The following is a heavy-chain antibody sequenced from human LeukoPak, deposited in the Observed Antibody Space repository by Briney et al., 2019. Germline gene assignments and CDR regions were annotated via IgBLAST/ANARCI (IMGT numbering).Heavy chain of an antibody. J-gene: IGHJ4*02. CDR1: GYTFTSYD. D-gene: IGHD3-10*01. CDR3: ARDSGERGSGSYLIAY. Sequence: VASVKVSCKASGYTFTSYDINWVRQATGQGLEWMGWMNPNSGNTGYAQKFQGRVTMTRDTSISTAYMELSRLRSDDTAVYYCARDSGERGSGSYLIAYWGQGTLVTVSS. V-gene: IGHV1-8*01. CDR2: MNPNSGNT.